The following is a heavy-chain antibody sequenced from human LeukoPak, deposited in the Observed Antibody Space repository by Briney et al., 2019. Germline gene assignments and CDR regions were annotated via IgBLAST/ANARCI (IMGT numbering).Heavy chain of an antibody. CDR1: GFTFSIYS. Sequence: GGSLRLSCVASGFTFSIYSTNRVRQAPGKGLEWVSSISSSSSYIYYADSVKGRFTISRDNAKNSLYLQMNSLRAEDTAVYYCASDSSVYYYYMDVWGKGTTVTVSS. D-gene: IGHD6-6*01. CDR2: ISSSSSYI. CDR3: ASDSSVYYYYMDV. J-gene: IGHJ6*03. V-gene: IGHV3-21*01.